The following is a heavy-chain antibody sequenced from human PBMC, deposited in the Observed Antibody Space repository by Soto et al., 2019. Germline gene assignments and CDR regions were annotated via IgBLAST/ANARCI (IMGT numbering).Heavy chain of an antibody. CDR2: ISGSGGST. V-gene: IGHV3-23*01. CDR1: GFTFSSYA. D-gene: IGHD1-26*01. Sequence: EVQLLESGGGLVQPGGSLRLSCAASGFTFSSYAMSWVRQAPGKGLEWVSAISGSGGSTYYADSVKGRFTIARDNSKNTLYLQMNSLRAEDTAVYYCAKDPGGSYSYFQHWGQGPLVTLSS. J-gene: IGHJ1*01. CDR3: AKDPGGSYSYFQH.